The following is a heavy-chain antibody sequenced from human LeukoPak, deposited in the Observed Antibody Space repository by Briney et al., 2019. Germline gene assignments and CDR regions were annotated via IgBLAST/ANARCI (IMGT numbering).Heavy chain of an antibody. D-gene: IGHD4-23*01. CDR3: AKMKGDGGNSGMWDQFEY. CDR2: ISGTGGST. J-gene: IGHJ4*02. CDR1: GFTFSSYA. V-gene: IGHV3-23*01. Sequence: GGSLRLSCAASGFTFSSYAMSWVRQAPGRGLEWVSTISGTGGSTYYVDPVKGRFTNSRDNSKNTLYLQMNSLRAEDTAVYYCAKMKGDGGNSGMWDQFEYWSQGTLVTVSS.